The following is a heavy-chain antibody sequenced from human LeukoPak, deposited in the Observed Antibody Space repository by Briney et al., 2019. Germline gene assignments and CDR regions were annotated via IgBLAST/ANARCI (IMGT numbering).Heavy chain of an antibody. J-gene: IGHJ4*02. CDR1: GGSISSSSYY. D-gene: IGHD5-12*01. V-gene: IGHV4-39*01. Sequence: SDTLSLTCTVSGGSISSSSYYWCWIRQRPGKGLEWIGSIYYSGSTYYNPSLKSRVTISVDTSKNQFSLKLSSVTAADTAVYYCAHWATTYFDYWGQGTLVTVSS. CDR2: IYYSGST. CDR3: AHWATTYFDY.